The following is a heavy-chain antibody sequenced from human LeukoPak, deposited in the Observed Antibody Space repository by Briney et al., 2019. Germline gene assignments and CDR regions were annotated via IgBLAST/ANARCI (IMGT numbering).Heavy chain of an antibody. CDR3: AKEVRGYWSFDL. D-gene: IGHD3-10*01. Sequence: GGSLRLSCGASGFTFSSYAMSWVRQAPGPGLEWVSAVSDSGGNTYYADSVKGRFTISRDNSKNTLYLQMYSLRAEDTAVYYCAKEVRGYWSFDLWGRGTLVTVSS. V-gene: IGHV3-23*01. J-gene: IGHJ2*01. CDR1: GFTFSSYA. CDR2: VSDSGGNT.